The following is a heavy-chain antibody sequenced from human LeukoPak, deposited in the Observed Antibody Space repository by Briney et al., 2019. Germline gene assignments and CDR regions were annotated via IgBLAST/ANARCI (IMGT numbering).Heavy chain of an antibody. CDR1: GYTFTSYG. V-gene: IGHV1-18*01. D-gene: IGHD3-3*01. CDR2: ISAYNGNT. CDR3: ARTYDFWSGYYTKTPDY. Sequence: ASVKVSCKASGYTFTSYGISWVRRAPGQGLEWMGWISAYNGNTNYAQKLQGRVTMTTDTSTSTAYMELRSLRSDDTAVYYCARTYDFWSGYYTKTPDYWGQGTLVTVSS. J-gene: IGHJ4*02.